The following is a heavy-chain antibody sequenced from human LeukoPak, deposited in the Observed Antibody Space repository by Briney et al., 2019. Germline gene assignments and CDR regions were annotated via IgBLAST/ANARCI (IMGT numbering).Heavy chain of an antibody. CDR2: IRSKTHGGTT. Sequence: PGGSLRLSCAASGFTFSSYNMNWIRQAPGKGLEWVGFIRSKTHGGTTEYAASVKGRFIISRDDSRSIAYLQMNSLKTEDTAVYYCTRAPSLSWFDPWGQGTLVTVSS. D-gene: IGHD3-10*01. V-gene: IGHV3-49*03. CDR3: TRAPSLSWFDP. J-gene: IGHJ5*02. CDR1: GFTFSSYN.